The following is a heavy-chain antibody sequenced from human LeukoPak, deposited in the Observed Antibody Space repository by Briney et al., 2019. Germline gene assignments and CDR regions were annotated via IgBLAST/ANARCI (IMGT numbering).Heavy chain of an antibody. D-gene: IGHD5-24*01. CDR2: IKQDGSEK. J-gene: IGHJ4*02. Sequence: GGSLRLSCAASGFTFSFYWMTWVRQAPGKGLEWVANIKQDGSEKYYVDSVKGRFTISRDNAKNSLYLQMNSLRAEDTAVYYCANSTQPLLEIVDYWGQGTLVTVSS. CDR3: ANSTQPLLEIVDY. V-gene: IGHV3-7*01. CDR1: GFTFSFYW.